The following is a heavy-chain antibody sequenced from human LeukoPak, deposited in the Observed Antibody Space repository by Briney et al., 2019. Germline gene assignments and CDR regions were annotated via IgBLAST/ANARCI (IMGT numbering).Heavy chain of an antibody. D-gene: IGHD3-3*01. V-gene: IGHV3-21*01. CDR2: ISSSSSYI. CDR1: GFTFSSYS. Sequence: PGGSLRLSCAASGFTFSSYSMNWVRQAPGKGLEWVSSISSSSSYIYYADSVKGRFTISRDNAKNSLYLQMNSLRAEDTAVYYCAKVPPSGLYDRHYWYFDLWGRGTLVTVSS. J-gene: IGHJ2*01. CDR3: AKVPPSGLYDRHYWYFDL.